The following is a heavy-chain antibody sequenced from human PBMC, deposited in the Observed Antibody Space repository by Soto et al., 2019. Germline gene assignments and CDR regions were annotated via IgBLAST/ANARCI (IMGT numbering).Heavy chain of an antibody. D-gene: IGHD2-2*01. Sequence: ASVKVSCKASGYTFTSYDINWVRQATGQGLEWMGWMNPNSGNTGYAQKFQGRVTMTRNTSISTAYMELSSLRSEDTAVYYCARTPYCSSTSCIVDWFDPWGQGTLVTVSS. CDR1: GYTFTSYD. J-gene: IGHJ5*02. CDR3: ARTPYCSSTSCIVDWFDP. V-gene: IGHV1-8*01. CDR2: MNPNSGNT.